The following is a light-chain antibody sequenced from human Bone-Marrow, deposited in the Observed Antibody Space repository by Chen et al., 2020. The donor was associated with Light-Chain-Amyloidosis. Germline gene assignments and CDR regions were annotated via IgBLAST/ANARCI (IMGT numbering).Light chain of an antibody. CDR3: QAWDSSTVV. Sequence: SSELTQPPSVSVSPGQTVNITCSGDKLGDKYVCWYQQKPGQSPVVVIYQDTKRPSGIPERFSGSNSGSTATLTISGTQTMDEADYYCQAWDSSTVVFGGGTRLTVL. J-gene: IGLJ2*01. CDR2: QDT. CDR1: KLGDKY. V-gene: IGLV3-1*01.